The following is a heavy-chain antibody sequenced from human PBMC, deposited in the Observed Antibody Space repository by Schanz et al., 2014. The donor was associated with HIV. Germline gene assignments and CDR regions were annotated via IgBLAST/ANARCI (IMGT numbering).Heavy chain of an antibody. CDR1: GFTFDDYA. J-gene: IGHJ4*02. CDR3: AKDFYFRPGRAAAVSFFDY. Sequence: EVQLLESGGGLVQPGGSLRLSCAASGFTFDDYAMYWVRQAPGKGLEWVSGISWSSGNIGYADSVKGRFTISRDNAKNSLYLQMNSLRAEDTALYYCAKDFYFRPGRAAAVSFFDYWGQGTLVTVSS. CDR2: ISWSSGNI. D-gene: IGHD6-13*01. V-gene: IGHV3-9*01.